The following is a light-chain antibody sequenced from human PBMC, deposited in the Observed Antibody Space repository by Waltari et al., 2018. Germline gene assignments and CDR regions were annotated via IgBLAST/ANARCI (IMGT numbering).Light chain of an antibody. CDR1: QGISSR. CDR2: DAS. V-gene: IGKV1-12*01. CDR3: LQVDSFPRT. Sequence: DIQLTQSPSSVSASVGDRVTLTCRESQGISSRLAWYQQKPGKAPKLLIYDASSLHSGVPSRFSGSGSGTEFTLTISSLQPEDFATYYCLQVDSFPRTFGQGTKVEVK. J-gene: IGKJ1*01.